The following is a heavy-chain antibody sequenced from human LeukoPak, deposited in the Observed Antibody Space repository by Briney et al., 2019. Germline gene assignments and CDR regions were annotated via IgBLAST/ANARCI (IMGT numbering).Heavy chain of an antibody. CDR2: IYYSGST. CDR1: GGSISSGDYY. D-gene: IGHD2-2*01. Sequence: KPSQTLSLTCTVSGGSISSGDYYWSWIRQPPGKGLEWIGYIYYSGSTYYNPTLKSQVTISVDTSKNQFSLKLSSVTAADTAVYYCARARGLYCSSTSCYADAFDIWGQGTMVTVSS. V-gene: IGHV4-30-4*08. CDR3: ARARGLYCSSTSCYADAFDI. J-gene: IGHJ3*02.